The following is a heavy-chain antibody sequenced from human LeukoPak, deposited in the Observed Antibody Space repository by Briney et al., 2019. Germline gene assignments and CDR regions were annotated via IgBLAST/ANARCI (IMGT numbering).Heavy chain of an antibody. Sequence: HPGGSLRLSCAASGFTFNNYAMSWVRQAPGKGLEWVSAISGSGYSTYYADSVKGRFTISRDNSKNTLYLQMNSLRAEDTAVYYCAKDGYGYDSSGYRLSDAFDIWGQGTMVTVSS. J-gene: IGHJ3*02. CDR1: GFTFNNYA. CDR2: ISGSGYST. V-gene: IGHV3-23*01. CDR3: AKDGYGYDSSGYRLSDAFDI. D-gene: IGHD3-22*01.